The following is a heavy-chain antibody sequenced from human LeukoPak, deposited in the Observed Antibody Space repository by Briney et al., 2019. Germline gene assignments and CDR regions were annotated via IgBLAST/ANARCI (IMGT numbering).Heavy chain of an antibody. D-gene: IGHD3-22*01. CDR3: ASSTTAYYYDSSGYS. Sequence: ASVKVSCKASGYTFTSYGISWVRQAPGQGLEWMGRIIPIFGTANYAQKFQGRVTITTDESTSTAYMELSSLRSEDTAVYYCASSTTAYYYDSSGYSWGQGTMVTVSS. CDR2: IIPIFGTA. CDR1: GYTFTSYG. J-gene: IGHJ3*01. V-gene: IGHV1-69*05.